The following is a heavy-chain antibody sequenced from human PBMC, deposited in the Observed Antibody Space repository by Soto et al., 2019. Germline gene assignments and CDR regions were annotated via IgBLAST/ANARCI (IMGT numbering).Heavy chain of an antibody. CDR1: GFTFSSYD. Sequence: EVQLVESGGGLVQPGGSLRLSCAGSGFTFSSYDMNWVRQAPGKGLEWVSYINTRSSSMSYAESVKGRFTISRDNAKNSLYLQMNSLRAEDTAVYYCARDRYDSSGLHYWGQGTLVTVSS. V-gene: IGHV3-48*01. CDR2: INTRSSSM. J-gene: IGHJ4*02. CDR3: ARDRYDSSGLHY. D-gene: IGHD3-22*01.